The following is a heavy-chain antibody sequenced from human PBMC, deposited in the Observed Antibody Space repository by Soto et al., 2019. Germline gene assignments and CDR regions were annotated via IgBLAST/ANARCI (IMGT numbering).Heavy chain of an antibody. CDR2: ISAYNGNT. D-gene: IGHD3-3*01. V-gene: IGHV1-18*01. J-gene: IGHJ5*02. CDR1: GYTFTSYG. CDR3: ARVWYYDFWSGPNWFDP. Sequence: GASVKVSCKASGYTFTSYGISWVRQAPGQGLEWIGWISAYNGNTNYAQKLQGRVTMTTDTSTSTAYMELRSLRSDDTAVYYCARVWYYDFWSGPNWFDPWGQGTLVTVSS.